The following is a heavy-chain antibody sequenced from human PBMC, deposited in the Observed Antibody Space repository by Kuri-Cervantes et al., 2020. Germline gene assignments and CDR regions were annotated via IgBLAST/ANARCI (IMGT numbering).Heavy chain of an antibody. Sequence: GESLKISCAASGFTFSSYAMHWVRQAPGKGLEWVSSISSSSSYIYYADSVKGRFTISRDNAKNSLYLQMNSLRAEDTAVYYCARVPPLGLQPNPYFDYWGQGTLVTVSS. D-gene: IGHD4-11*01. CDR3: ARVPPLGLQPNPYFDY. CDR2: ISSSSSYI. CDR1: GFTFSSYA. V-gene: IGHV3-21*01. J-gene: IGHJ4*02.